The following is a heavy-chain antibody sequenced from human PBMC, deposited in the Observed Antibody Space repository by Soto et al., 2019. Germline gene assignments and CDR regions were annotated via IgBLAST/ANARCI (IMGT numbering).Heavy chain of an antibody. V-gene: IGHV1-3*01. D-gene: IGHD6-19*01. Sequence: QVQLVQSGAEVKKPGASVKISCKASGYIFTMYTIHWVRQAPGQSFEWMGWIEAGDGRTRYSQTFQDRVTITRDTSARTAYMDLSSLRSEDTAVYYCGRSTGWYALDIWGQGAMVIVSS. CDR2: IEAGDGRT. CDR1: GYIFTMYT. CDR3: GRSTGWYALDI. J-gene: IGHJ3*02.